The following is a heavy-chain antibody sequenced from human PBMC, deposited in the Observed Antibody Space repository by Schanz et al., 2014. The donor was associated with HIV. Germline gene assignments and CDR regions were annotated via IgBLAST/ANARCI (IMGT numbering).Heavy chain of an antibody. Sequence: EVQVVDSGGGLVKPGGSLRLSCVVSGFTFDSYTMNWVRQAPGKGLEWVSSISGGSGDKLYADSIKGRFTISRDNANNSVYLQMNSLRGEDTAVYYCVGHGSSSSWGLGTLVTVSS. CDR1: GFTFDSYT. J-gene: IGHJ5*02. CDR2: ISGGSGDK. D-gene: IGHD6-6*01. CDR3: VGHGSSSS. V-gene: IGHV3-21*01.